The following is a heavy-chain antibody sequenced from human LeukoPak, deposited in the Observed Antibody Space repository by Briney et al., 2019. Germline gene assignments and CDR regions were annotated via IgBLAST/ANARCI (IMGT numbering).Heavy chain of an antibody. Sequence: GGSLRLSCAASGFTFNNYWMSWVRQVPGKGLECVANIKQDGSEKFYVDSVKGRFTISRDNAKNSLYLQMNSLRADDRVVYYCAMPSMVSTPDYCGQGTLVTVSS. CDR1: GFTFNNYW. J-gene: IGHJ4*02. D-gene: IGHD5-18*01. V-gene: IGHV3-7*02. CDR2: IKQDGSEK. CDR3: AMPSMVSTPDY.